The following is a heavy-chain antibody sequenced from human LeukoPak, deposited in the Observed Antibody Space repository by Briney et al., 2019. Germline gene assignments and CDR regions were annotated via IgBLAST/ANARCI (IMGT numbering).Heavy chain of an antibody. Sequence: SQTLSLTCTVSGGSISSGSYYWSWIRQPAGKGLEWIGRIYTSGSTNYNPSLKSRVTISVDTSKNQFSLKLSSVTAADTAVYYCASSGRKSYGDYEWYFDYWSQGTMVTVSS. D-gene: IGHD4-17*01. J-gene: IGHJ4*02. CDR2: IYTSGST. CDR3: ASSGRKSYGDYEWYFDY. V-gene: IGHV4-61*02. CDR1: GGSISSGSYY.